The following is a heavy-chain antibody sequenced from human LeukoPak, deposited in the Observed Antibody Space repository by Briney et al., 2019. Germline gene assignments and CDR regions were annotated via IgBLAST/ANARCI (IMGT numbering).Heavy chain of an antibody. CDR1: GFTFSRYA. V-gene: IGHV3-74*01. J-gene: IGHJ4*02. D-gene: IGHD4-23*01. Sequence: PGGSLRLSCATSGFTFSRYAMHWVRQAPGKGLVWVSRINSDGSSTSYADSVKGRFTISRDNAKNTLYLQMNSLRAEDTAIYYCARDAPGNSHTLDYWGQGTLVTVSS. CDR3: ARDAPGNSHTLDY. CDR2: INSDGSST.